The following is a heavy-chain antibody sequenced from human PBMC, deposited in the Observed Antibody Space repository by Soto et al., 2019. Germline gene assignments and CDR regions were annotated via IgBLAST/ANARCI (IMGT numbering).Heavy chain of an antibody. D-gene: IGHD2-2*01. CDR2: INPNSGGT. CDR3: ATRVPAATVYYYYGMDV. J-gene: IGHJ6*02. Sequence: ASVKVSCKASGYTFTGYYMHWVRQAPGQGLERMGWINPNSGGTNYAQKFQGRVTMTRDTSISTAYMELSRLRSDDTAVYYCATRVPAATVYYYYGMDVWGQGTTVTVSS. CDR1: GYTFTGYY. V-gene: IGHV1-2*02.